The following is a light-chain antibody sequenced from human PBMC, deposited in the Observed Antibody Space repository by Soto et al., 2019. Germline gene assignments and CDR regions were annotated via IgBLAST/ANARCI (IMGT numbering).Light chain of an antibody. V-gene: IGKV1-39*01. CDR1: QSVSGW. Sequence: DIQMTQSPSTLSASVGETVTVTCGASQSVSGWLAWYQQKPGEAPKLLIYAASSLQSGVPSRFSGSGSGTDFTLTISSLQPEDFATYYCQQTYNTPWTFGQGTKVDIK. J-gene: IGKJ1*01. CDR3: QQTYNTPWT. CDR2: AAS.